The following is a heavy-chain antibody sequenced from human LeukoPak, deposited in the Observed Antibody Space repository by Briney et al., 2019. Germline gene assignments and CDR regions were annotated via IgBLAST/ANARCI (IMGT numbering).Heavy chain of an antibody. D-gene: IGHD5-24*01. Sequence: GGSLRLSCAASGFTFSSYSMNWVRQAPGKGLEWVSSITRSSTSTYYTDSVRGRFTISRDNAKNSLYLQMNSLRAEDTAVYYCARSEMATVLSQDYWGQGTLVTVSS. J-gene: IGHJ4*02. V-gene: IGHV3-21*01. CDR1: GFTFSSYS. CDR3: ARSEMATVLSQDY. CDR2: ITRSSTST.